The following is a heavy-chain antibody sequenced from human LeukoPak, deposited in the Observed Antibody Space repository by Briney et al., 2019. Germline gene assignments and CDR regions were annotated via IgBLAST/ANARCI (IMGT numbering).Heavy chain of an antibody. V-gene: IGHV4-39*01. D-gene: IGHD6-13*01. CDR3: ARQGIAAAGKDY. CDR1: GGSISSSSYY. CDR2: IYYSGST. J-gene: IGHJ4*02. Sequence: SETLSLTCTVSGGSISSSSYYWGWIRQPPGKGLEWIGSIYYSGSTYYNPSLKSRATISVDTSKNQFSLKLSSVTAADTAVYYCARQGIAAAGKDYWGQGTLVTVSS.